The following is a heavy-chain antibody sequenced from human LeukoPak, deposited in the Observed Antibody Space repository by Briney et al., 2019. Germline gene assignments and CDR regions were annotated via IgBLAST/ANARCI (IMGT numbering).Heavy chain of an antibody. CDR2: IYYSGST. Sequence: SETLSLTCTVSGGSISSYYWSWIRQPPGKGLEWIGYIYYSGSTNYNPSLKSRVTMSVDTSKNQFSLKLSSVTAADTAVYYCARETSLAGFASGLGFNYWGQGILVTVSS. CDR3: ARETSLAGFASGLGFNY. D-gene: IGHD6-19*01. V-gene: IGHV4-59*12. J-gene: IGHJ4*02. CDR1: GGSISSYY.